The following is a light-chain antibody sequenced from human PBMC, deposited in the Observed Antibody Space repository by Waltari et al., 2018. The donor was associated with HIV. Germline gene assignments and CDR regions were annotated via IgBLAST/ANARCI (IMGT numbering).Light chain of an antibody. Sequence: DIQMTQSPSTLSASVGDGVTISCRASQTINNWLAWYQQKPGQAPKRLIYQAAKLESGVPSRFRGTRSGTEFTLTISSLQPDDFATYYGQQYNTFPYTFGQGTKLEIK. V-gene: IGKV1-5*03. CDR3: QQYNTFPYT. J-gene: IGKJ2*01. CDR2: QAA. CDR1: QTINNW.